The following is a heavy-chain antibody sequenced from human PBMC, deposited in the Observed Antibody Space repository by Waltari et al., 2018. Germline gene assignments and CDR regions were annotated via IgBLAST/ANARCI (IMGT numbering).Heavy chain of an antibody. V-gene: IGHV3-48*03. D-gene: IGHD5-12*01. CDR1: GFTFSSYE. CDR3: AREGGYSGYDSAFDI. Sequence: EVQLVESGGGLVQPGGSLRLSCAASGFTFSSYEMNWVRQAPGKGLGWVAYISSSGSTIYYADSVKGRFTISRDNAKNSLYLQMNSLRAEDTAVYYCAREGGYSGYDSAFDIWGQGTMVTVSS. J-gene: IGHJ3*02. CDR2: ISSSGSTI.